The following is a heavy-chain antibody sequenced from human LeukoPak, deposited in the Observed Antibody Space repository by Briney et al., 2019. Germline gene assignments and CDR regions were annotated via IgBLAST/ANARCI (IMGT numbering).Heavy chain of an antibody. CDR1: GFTFSSYE. V-gene: IGHV3-48*03. J-gene: IGHJ6*04. D-gene: IGHD3-10*02. CDR3: AELGITMIGGV. CDR2: ISSSGSTI. Sequence: GGSLRLSCAASGFTFSSYEMNWVRRAPGEGLEWVSYISSSGSTIYYADSVKGRFTISRDNAKNSLYLQMNSLRAEDTAVYYCAELGITMIGGVWGKGTTVTISS.